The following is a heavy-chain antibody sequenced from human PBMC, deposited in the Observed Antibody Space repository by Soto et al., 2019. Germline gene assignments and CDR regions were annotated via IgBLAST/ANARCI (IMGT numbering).Heavy chain of an antibody. CDR3: ESDAGVSGEIYY. J-gene: IGHJ4*02. D-gene: IGHD3-16*01. CDR2: ISAYNGNT. Sequence: QVQLVQSGAEVKKPGASVKVSCKASGYTFTSYGISWVRQAPGQGLEWMGWISAYNGNTNYAQKLQGRVTMTTDTATRTGYIDLRSERSDDTGVYYCESDAGVSGEIYYWGQGTLITVPS. CDR1: GYTFTSYG. V-gene: IGHV1-18*01.